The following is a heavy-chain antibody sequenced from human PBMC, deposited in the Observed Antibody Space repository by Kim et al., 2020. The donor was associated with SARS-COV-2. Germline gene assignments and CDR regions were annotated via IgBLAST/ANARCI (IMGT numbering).Heavy chain of an antibody. CDR1: GYTFTGYY. J-gene: IGHJ6*02. CDR2: INPNSGGT. D-gene: IGHD3-3*01. Sequence: ASVKVSCKASGYTFTGYYMHWVRQAPGQGLEWMGWINPNSGGTNYAQKFQGRVTMTRDTSISTAYMELSRLRSDDTAVYYCARGGSFGVGRYYYYYGMDVWGQGTTVTVSS. CDR3: ARGGSFGVGRYYYYYGMDV. V-gene: IGHV1-2*02.